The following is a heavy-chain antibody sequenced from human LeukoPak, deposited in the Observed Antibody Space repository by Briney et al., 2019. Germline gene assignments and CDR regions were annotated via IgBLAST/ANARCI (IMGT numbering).Heavy chain of an antibody. CDR3: ARMAYYYGMDV. CDR1: GFTFDDYA. D-gene: IGHD5-24*01. CDR2: ISWNSGSI. V-gene: IGHV3-9*01. J-gene: IGHJ6*02. Sequence: PGRSLGLSCAASGFTFDDYAMHWVRQAPGKGLEWVSGISWNSGSIGYADSVKGRFTISRDNAKNSLYLQMNSLRAEDTALYYCARMAYYYGMDVWGQGTTVTVSS.